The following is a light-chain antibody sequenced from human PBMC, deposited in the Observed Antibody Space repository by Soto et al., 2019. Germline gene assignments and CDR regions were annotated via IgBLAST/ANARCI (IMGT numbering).Light chain of an antibody. V-gene: IGLV4-69*01. CDR2: VNSDGSH. J-gene: IGLJ3*02. CDR1: SGHTSYA. Sequence: QLVLTQSPSASASLGASVKLTCTLSSGHTSYAIAWHQQQPEKGPRYLMKVNSDGSHSKGDGIPDRFSGSTSGAERYLTIYSLQSEDEADYYCQTWGTGGVFGGGTKLTVL. CDR3: QTWGTGGV.